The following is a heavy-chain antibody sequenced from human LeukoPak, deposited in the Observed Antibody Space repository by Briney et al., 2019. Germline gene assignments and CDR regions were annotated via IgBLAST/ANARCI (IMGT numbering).Heavy chain of an antibody. Sequence: SETLSLTCAVYGGSFSGYYWSWIRQPPGKGPEWIGEINHSGSTNYNPSLKSRVTISVDTSKNQFSLKLSSVTAADTAVYYCARAAVPAAMIVGPGVSIDPWGQGTLVTVSS. CDR3: ARAAVPAAMIVGPGVSIDP. CDR1: GGSFSGYY. CDR2: INHSGST. D-gene: IGHD2-2*01. V-gene: IGHV4-34*01. J-gene: IGHJ5*02.